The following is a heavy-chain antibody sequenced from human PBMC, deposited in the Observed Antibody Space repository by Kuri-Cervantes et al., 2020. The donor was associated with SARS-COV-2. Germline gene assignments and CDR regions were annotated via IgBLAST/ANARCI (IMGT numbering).Heavy chain of an antibody. CDR3: ASITMIVVEWNRRMDV. CDR2: ISSSSSTI. D-gene: IGHD3-22*01. J-gene: IGHJ6*02. Sequence: GESLKISCAASGFTFSSYSMNWVRQAPGKGLEWVSYISSSSSTIYYADSVKGRFTISRDNAKNSLYLQMNSLRDEDTAVYYCASITMIVVEWNRRMDVWGQGPRSPSP. V-gene: IGHV3-48*02. CDR1: GFTFSSYS.